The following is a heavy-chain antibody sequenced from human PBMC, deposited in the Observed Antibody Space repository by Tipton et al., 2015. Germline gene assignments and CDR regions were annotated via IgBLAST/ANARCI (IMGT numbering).Heavy chain of an antibody. CDR3: AREVWYYDSSGYDY. CDR2: IHGSGPT. CDR1: DGSISSHY. J-gene: IGHJ4*02. V-gene: IGHV4-4*07. Sequence: TLSLTCTVSDGSISSHYWTWIRQPAGKGLEWIGRIHGSGPTNCNPSLKSRVTMSVDTSKNQFSLHLSSVTAADTAVYYCAREVWYYDSSGYDYWGQGTLVTVSS. D-gene: IGHD3-22*01.